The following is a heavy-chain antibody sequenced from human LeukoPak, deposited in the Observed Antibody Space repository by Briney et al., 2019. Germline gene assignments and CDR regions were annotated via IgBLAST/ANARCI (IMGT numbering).Heavy chain of an antibody. CDR1: GGSVSSGSYY. V-gene: IGHV4-61*01. Sequence: SETLSLTCTVSGGSVSSGSYYWSWIRQPPGKGLEWIGYIYYSGSTNYNPSLKSRVTISVDTSKNQFSLKLSSVTAADTAVYYCAIYDYVWGSYRYDYWGQGILVTVSS. CDR3: AIYDYVWGSYRYDY. D-gene: IGHD3-16*02. J-gene: IGHJ4*02. CDR2: IYYSGST.